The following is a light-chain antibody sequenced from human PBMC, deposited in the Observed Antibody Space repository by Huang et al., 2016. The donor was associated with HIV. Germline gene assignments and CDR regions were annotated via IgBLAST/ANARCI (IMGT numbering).Light chain of an antibody. CDR1: QSLFYSLNNKNY. J-gene: IGKJ5*01. Sequence: DIVMTQSPDSLSVSPGERATIDCKSSQSLFYSLNNKNYLAWFQQKPGRPPKLLRYWASTRESGIPERFSGSGSGTDFTLTINNLQPEDVATYYCQQYYQNPQTFGQGT. CDR3: QQYYQNPQT. CDR2: WAS. V-gene: IGKV4-1*01.